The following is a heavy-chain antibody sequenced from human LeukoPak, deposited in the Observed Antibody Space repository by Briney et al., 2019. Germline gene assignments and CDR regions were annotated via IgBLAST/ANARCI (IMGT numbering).Heavy chain of an antibody. CDR2: IYPGDSDT. J-gene: IGHJ2*01. CDR3: ARHGVRAVAGPHWYFDL. Sequence: GESLKISCKGSGYSFTSYWIGWVRQMPGKGLEWMGIIYPGDSDTRYSPSFQGQVTISADKSISTAYLQWSSLKASDTAMYYCARHGVRAVAGPHWYFDLWGRGTLVTASS. V-gene: IGHV5-51*01. CDR1: GYSFTSYW. D-gene: IGHD6-19*01.